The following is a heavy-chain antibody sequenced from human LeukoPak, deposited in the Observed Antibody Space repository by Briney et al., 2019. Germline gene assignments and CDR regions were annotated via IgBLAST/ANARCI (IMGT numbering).Heavy chain of an antibody. Sequence: GWSLRLSCAASGFTFSSYGMSWVGQAPGKGLEWVSGISISGDSTYYADSVKGRFTISRDNSKNTLYLQMNSLRAEDTAVYYCATLSVAAADWDDDYWGQGTLLTVSS. CDR1: GFTFSSYG. D-gene: IGHD6-13*01. J-gene: IGHJ4*02. CDR3: ATLSVAAADWDDDY. V-gene: IGHV3-23*01. CDR2: ISISGDST.